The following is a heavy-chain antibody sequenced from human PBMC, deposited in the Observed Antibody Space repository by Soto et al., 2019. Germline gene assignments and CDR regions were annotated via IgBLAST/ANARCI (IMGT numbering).Heavy chain of an antibody. CDR1: GFTFSNAW. CDR3: TTDWRRGVVAATKRRDI. Sequence: EVQLVESGGGLVKPGGSLRLSCAASGFTFSNAWMSWVRQAPGKGLEWVGRIKSKTDGGTTDYAAPVKGRFTISRDDSKNTLYLQMNSLKTEDTAVYYCTTDWRRGVVAATKRRDIWGQGTMVTVSS. D-gene: IGHD2-15*01. CDR2: IKSKTDGGTT. V-gene: IGHV3-15*01. J-gene: IGHJ3*02.